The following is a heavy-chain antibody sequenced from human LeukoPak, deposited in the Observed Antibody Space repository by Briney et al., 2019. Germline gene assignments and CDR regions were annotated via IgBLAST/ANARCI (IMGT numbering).Heavy chain of an antibody. V-gene: IGHV3-53*01. CDR2: IYNNGKT. Sequence: GGSLRLSCAASGFTVRTSHMSCIRQAPGKGLEWVSLIYNNGKTHHADPVQGRFTISRDISKNTVSLQMNGLRSDDTAVYYCVRADNGFDHWGQGALVTVSS. D-gene: IGHD1-14*01. CDR1: GFTVRTSH. J-gene: IGHJ4*02. CDR3: VRADNGFDH.